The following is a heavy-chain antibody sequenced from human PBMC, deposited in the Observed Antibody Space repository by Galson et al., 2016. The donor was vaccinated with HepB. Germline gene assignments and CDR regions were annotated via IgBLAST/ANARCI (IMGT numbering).Heavy chain of an antibody. Sequence: SVKVSCKASGYTFTAYYTHWMRQAPGQGLEWMGIINPSGGSANYAQKFQGRVTMTRDTSTSTVYMELSSLRVEDTATYYCAKHQKYTSNCLDNWGQGTLVTVSS. CDR3: AKHQKYTSNCLDN. V-gene: IGHV1-46*01. CDR1: GYTFTAYY. CDR2: INPSGGSA. D-gene: IGHD1-1*01. J-gene: IGHJ4*02.